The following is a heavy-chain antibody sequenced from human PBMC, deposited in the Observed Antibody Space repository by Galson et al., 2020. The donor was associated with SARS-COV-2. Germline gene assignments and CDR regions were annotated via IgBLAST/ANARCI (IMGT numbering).Heavy chain of an antibody. CDR3: ARARDLGYSYGTTFDY. D-gene: IGHD5-18*01. CDR2: ISSSGSTI. Sequence: GGSLRLSCAASGFTFSDYYMSWIRQAPGKGLEWVSYISSSGSTIYYADSVKGRFTISRDNAKNSLYLQMNSLRAEDTAVYYCARARDLGYSYGTTFDYWGQGTLVTVSS. CDR1: GFTFSDYY. J-gene: IGHJ4*02. V-gene: IGHV3-11*01.